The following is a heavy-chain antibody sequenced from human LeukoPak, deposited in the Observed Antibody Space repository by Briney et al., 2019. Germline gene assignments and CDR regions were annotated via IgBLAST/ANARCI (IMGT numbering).Heavy chain of an antibody. D-gene: IGHD3-10*02. CDR3: AREIFCSGSYPDY. CDR2: IWHDGSHK. J-gene: IGHJ4*02. V-gene: IGHV3-33*01. Sequence: PGGSLTLSCEASGFAFNTYAMHWVRQAPGKGLEWVTLIWHDGSHKFYIDSVRGRFTISRDNSKNTVYLQMNGLRAEDTAVYYCAREIFCSGSYPDYWGQGTLVAVSS. CDR1: GFAFNTYA.